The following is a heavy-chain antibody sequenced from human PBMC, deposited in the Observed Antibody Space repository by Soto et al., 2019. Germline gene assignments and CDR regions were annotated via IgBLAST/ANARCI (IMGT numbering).Heavy chain of an antibody. Sequence: SVKVSCKASGGTFSIYAISWVRQAPGQGLEWMGGIIPIFGTANYAQKFQGRVTITADESTSTAYMELSSLRSEETAVYYCAREGTMLNAFDIWGQGTIVTVSS. CDR3: AREGTMLNAFDI. J-gene: IGHJ3*02. CDR1: GGTFSIYA. CDR2: IIPIFGTA. D-gene: IGHD2-8*01. V-gene: IGHV1-69*13.